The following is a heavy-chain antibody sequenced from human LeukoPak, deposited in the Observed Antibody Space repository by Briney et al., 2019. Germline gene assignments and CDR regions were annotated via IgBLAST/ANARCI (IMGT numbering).Heavy chain of an antibody. D-gene: IGHD1-26*01. CDR3: ARDRGSYSN. Sequence: GGSLRLSCAASGFTVKNYWMSWVRQTPGKGLEWVANIKQDGSEKYYVDSVKGRFTIPRDNAKNSLYLQMNSLRAEDTAVYYCARDRGSYSNWGQGTLVTVSS. CDR2: IKQDGSEK. CDR1: GFTVKNYW. J-gene: IGHJ4*02. V-gene: IGHV3-7*01.